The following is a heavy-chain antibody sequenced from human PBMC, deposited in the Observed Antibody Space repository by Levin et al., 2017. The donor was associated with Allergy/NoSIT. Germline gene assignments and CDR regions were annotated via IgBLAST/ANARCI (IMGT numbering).Heavy chain of an antibody. CDR1: GGSFSGYY. D-gene: IGHD3-10*01. CDR3: ARGRWFGKIFDY. Sequence: SETLSLTCAVYGGSFSGYYWSWIRQPPGKGLEWIGEINHSGSTNYNPSLKSRVTISVDTSKNQFSLKLSSVTAADTAVYYCARGRWFGKIFDYWGQGTLVTVSS. CDR2: INHSGST. V-gene: IGHV4-34*01. J-gene: IGHJ4*02.